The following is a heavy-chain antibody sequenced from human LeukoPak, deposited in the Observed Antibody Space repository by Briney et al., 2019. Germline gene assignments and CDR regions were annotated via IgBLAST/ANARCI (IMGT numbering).Heavy chain of an antibody. CDR2: ISSSSSYI. D-gene: IGHD3-9*01. J-gene: IGHJ4*02. CDR3: ARATNRGYYDILTGYFDY. Sequence: GGSLRLSCAASGFTFSSYSMNWVRQAPGKGLEWVSSISSSSSYIYYADSVKGRFTISRDNAKNSLHLQMNSLRAEDTAVYYCARATNRGYYDILTGYFDYWGQGTLVTVSS. V-gene: IGHV3-21*01. CDR1: GFTFSSYS.